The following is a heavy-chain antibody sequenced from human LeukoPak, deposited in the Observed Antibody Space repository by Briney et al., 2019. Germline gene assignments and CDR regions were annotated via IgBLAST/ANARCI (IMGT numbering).Heavy chain of an antibody. Sequence: GGSLRLSCAASGFTFSSYAMSWVRQAPGKGLEWVSAISGSGGSTYYADSVKGRFTITRDNSKNTLYLQMNSLRAEDTAVYYCAKEMQDYYDSSGAVYWGQGTLVTVSS. J-gene: IGHJ4*02. CDR2: ISGSGGST. CDR1: GFTFSSYA. V-gene: IGHV3-23*01. CDR3: AKEMQDYYDSSGAVY. D-gene: IGHD3-22*01.